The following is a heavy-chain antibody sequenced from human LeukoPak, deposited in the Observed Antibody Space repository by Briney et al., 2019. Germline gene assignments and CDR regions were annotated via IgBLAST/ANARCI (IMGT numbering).Heavy chain of an antibody. CDR2: IYYSGST. J-gene: IGHJ4*03. CDR1: GGSISSGGYY. V-gene: IGHV4-31*03. D-gene: IGHD5-24*01. Sequence: KPSETLSLTCTVSGGSISSGGYYWSWIRQHPGKGLEWIGYIYYSGSTYYNPSLKSRVTISVDTSKNQFSLKLSSVTAADTAVYYCARDGYNSRGSFDYWGQGTLVTVSS. CDR3: ARDGYNSRGSFDY.